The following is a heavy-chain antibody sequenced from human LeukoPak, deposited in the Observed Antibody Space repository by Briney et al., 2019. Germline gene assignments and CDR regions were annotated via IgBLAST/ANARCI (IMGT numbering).Heavy chain of an antibody. D-gene: IGHD2-21*02. CDR3: ARGWLAETTVVTPYNY. CDR1: GCTFSSST. Sequence: ASVKVSCKASGCTFSSSTISWVRQAPGQGLEWMGRITPIFGTPNYAQKFQGRVTVTAVESMSTAYMELSSLRSEDTAVYYCARGWLAETTVVTPYNYWGQGTLVTVSS. CDR2: ITPIFGTP. V-gene: IGHV1-69*13. J-gene: IGHJ4*02.